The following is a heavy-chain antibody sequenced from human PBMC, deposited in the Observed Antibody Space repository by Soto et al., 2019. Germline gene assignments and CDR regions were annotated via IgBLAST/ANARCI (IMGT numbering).Heavy chain of an antibody. CDR1: GFTFSSYA. V-gene: IGHV3-23*01. Sequence: GGALGLSCSASGFTFSSYAMSWVRQAPGKGLEWVSAISGSGGSTYYADSVKGRFTISRDNSKNTLYLQMNSLRAEDTAVYYCAKEGPGWYYDSSGNYYGDAFDIWGQGTMVTVPS. D-gene: IGHD3-22*01. CDR2: ISGSGGST. CDR3: AKEGPGWYYDSSGNYYGDAFDI. J-gene: IGHJ3*02.